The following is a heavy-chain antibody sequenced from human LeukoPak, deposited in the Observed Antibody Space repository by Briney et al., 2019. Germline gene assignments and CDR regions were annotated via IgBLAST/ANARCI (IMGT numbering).Heavy chain of an antibody. J-gene: IGHJ4*02. Sequence: GGSLRLSCAASGFTFSNYGMSWVRQAPGKGLEWVSSIIDSSGSTYYADSAKGRFTISRDNSKNTLHLQMNSLRVEDTAVYYCAKTGDSGSYEFDYWGQGTLVTVSS. CDR2: IIDSSGST. V-gene: IGHV3-23*01. CDR3: AKTGDSGSYEFDY. D-gene: IGHD3-10*01. CDR1: GFTFSNYG.